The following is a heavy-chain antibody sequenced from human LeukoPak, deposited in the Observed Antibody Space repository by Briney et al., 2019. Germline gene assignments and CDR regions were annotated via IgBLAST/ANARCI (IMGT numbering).Heavy chain of an antibody. Sequence: GGSLRLSCAASGFTFSSYSMNWVRQAPGKGLEWVSSISSSSSYIYYADSVKGRFTISRDNAKNSLYLQMNSLRAEDTALYYCAKDVWDSGTTGYMDVWGKGTTVTISS. D-gene: IGHD1-1*01. CDR1: GFTFSSYS. CDR2: ISSSSSYI. CDR3: AKDVWDSGTTGYMDV. J-gene: IGHJ6*03. V-gene: IGHV3-21*04.